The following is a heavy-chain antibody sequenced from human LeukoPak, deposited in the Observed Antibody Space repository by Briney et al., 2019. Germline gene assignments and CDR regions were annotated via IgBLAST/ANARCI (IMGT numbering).Heavy chain of an antibody. CDR2: INHSGST. J-gene: IGHJ4*02. V-gene: IGHV4-34*01. D-gene: IGHD6-13*01. Sequence: SETLSLTCAVYGGSFSGYYWNWIRQPPGKGLEWIGEINHSGSTNYNPSLKSRVTISVDTSKSQFSLKLSSVTAADTAVYYCARGGGSSSWQPFDYWGQGTLVTVSS. CDR3: ARGGGSSSWQPFDY. CDR1: GGSFSGYY.